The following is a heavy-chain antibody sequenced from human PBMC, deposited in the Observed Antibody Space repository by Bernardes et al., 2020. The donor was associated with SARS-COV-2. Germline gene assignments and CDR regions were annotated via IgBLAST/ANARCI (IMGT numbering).Heavy chain of an antibody. D-gene: IGHD3-22*01. CDR2: ISYDGSNK. J-gene: IGHJ5*02. CDR1: GFTFSSYG. V-gene: IGHV3-30*18. Sequence: GGSLRLSCAASGFTFSSYGMHWVRQAPGKGLEWVAVISYDGSNKYYADSVKGRFTISRDNSKNTLYLQMNSLRAEDTAVYYCAKAQYYYDSSGYYNWFDPWGQGTLVTVSS. CDR3: AKAQYYYDSSGYYNWFDP.